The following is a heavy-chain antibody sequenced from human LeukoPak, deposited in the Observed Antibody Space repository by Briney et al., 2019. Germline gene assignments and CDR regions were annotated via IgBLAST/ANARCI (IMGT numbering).Heavy chain of an antibody. V-gene: IGHV1-2*06. CDR3: ARTTVTTNWFDP. J-gene: IGHJ5*02. CDR1: GYTFTGYY. Sequence: GASVKVSCKASGYTFTGYYMHWVRQAPGQGLEWMGRINPNIVGTNYAQKFQGRVTMTRDTSISTAYMELSRLRSDDTAVYYCARTTVTTNWFDPWGQGTLVTVSS. CDR2: INPNIVGT. D-gene: IGHD4-11*01.